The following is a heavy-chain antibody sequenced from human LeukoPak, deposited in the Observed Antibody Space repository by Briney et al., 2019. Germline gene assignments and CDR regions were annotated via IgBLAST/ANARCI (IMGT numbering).Heavy chain of an antibody. D-gene: IGHD1-26*01. J-gene: IGHJ4*02. Sequence: TSVKVSCKASGFTFTSSAVQWVRQPRGQRIEWIGWIVVGSGNTNYAQKFQERVTITRDMSTSTAYMEPSSLRSEDTAVYYCAASRSRRELTPYWGQGTLVTVSS. V-gene: IGHV1-58*01. CDR1: GFTFTSSA. CDR2: IVVGSGNT. CDR3: AASRSRRELTPY.